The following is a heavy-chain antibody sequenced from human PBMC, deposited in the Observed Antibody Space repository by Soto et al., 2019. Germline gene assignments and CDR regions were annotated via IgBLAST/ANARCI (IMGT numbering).Heavy chain of an antibody. CDR3: ARDLRGYAQNYYYYRMDV. V-gene: IGHV1-46*01. J-gene: IGHJ6*02. Sequence: ASVKVSCKASGYTFTSYYMHWVRQAPGQGLEWMGIINPSGGSTSYAQKFQGRVTMTRDTSTSTVYMELSSLRSEDTAVYYCARDLRGYAQNYYYYRMDVSAQGTTVTVSS. CDR1: GYTFTSYY. D-gene: IGHD5-12*01. CDR2: INPSGGST.